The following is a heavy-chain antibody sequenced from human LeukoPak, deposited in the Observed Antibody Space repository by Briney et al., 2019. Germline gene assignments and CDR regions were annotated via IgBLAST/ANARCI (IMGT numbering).Heavy chain of an antibody. CDR1: GFTFSDYY. J-gene: IGHJ3*02. CDR3: ARALWFGDHDAFDI. Sequence: GGSLRISCAASGFTFSDYYMSWIRQAPGKGLEWVSYISSSGSTIYYADSVKGRFTISRDNAKNSLYLQMNSLRAEDTAVYYCARALWFGDHDAFDIWGQGTMVTVSS. CDR2: ISSSGSTI. V-gene: IGHV3-11*04. D-gene: IGHD3-10*01.